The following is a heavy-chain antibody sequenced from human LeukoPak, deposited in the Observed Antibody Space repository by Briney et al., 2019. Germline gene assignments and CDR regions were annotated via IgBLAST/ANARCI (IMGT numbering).Heavy chain of an antibody. CDR2: INHSGST. J-gene: IGHJ5*02. D-gene: IGHD3-10*01. V-gene: IGHV4-34*01. Sequence: NPSETLSLTCAVYGGSFSGYYWSWIRQPPGKGLEWIGEINHSGSTNYNPSLKSRVTISVDTSKNQFSLKPSSVTAADTAVYYCARQKATRVWFGERANWFDPWGQGTLVTVSS. CDR3: ARQKATRVWFGERANWFDP. CDR1: GGSFSGYY.